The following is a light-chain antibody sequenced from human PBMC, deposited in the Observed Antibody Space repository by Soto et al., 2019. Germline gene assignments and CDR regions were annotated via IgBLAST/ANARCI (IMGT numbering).Light chain of an antibody. J-gene: IGKJ1*01. Sequence: EIVLTQSPGTLSLSPGERATLSGRASQSVSSSYLDWYQHKPGQAPRLLIYGASSRATGIPDRFSGSGSGTDFTLTISRLEPADFAVYYCQQYGSSSWTFGQGTKVDVK. CDR1: QSVSSSY. CDR3: QQYGSSSWT. CDR2: GAS. V-gene: IGKV3-20*01.